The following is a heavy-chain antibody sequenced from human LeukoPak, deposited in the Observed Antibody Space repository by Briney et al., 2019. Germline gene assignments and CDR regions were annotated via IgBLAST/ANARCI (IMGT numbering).Heavy chain of an antibody. CDR2: INHSGST. CDR3: ARGPFSDSSGYFDAFDI. Sequence: SETLSLTGAVYGGSFSGYYWSWIRQPPGKGLEWIGEINHSGSTNYNPSLKSRVTISVDTSKNQFSLKLSSVTAADTAVYYCARGPFSDSSGYFDAFDIWGQGTMVTVSS. CDR1: GGSFSGYY. D-gene: IGHD3-22*01. V-gene: IGHV4-34*01. J-gene: IGHJ3*02.